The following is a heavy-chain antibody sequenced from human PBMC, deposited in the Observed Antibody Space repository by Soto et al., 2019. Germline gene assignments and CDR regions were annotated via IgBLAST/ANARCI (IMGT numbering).Heavy chain of an antibody. V-gene: IGHV3-48*02. CDR2: ISSSSSTI. CDR3: ARDQYSSHVDWFDP. D-gene: IGHD6-19*01. CDR1: GFTFSSYS. Sequence: EVQLVESGGGLVQPGGSLRLSCAASGFTFSSYSMNWVRQAPGKGLEWVSYISSSSSTIYYADSVKGRFTISRDNAKNSLYLQMNSLRDEDTAVYYCARDQYSSHVDWFDPWGQGTLVTVSS. J-gene: IGHJ5*02.